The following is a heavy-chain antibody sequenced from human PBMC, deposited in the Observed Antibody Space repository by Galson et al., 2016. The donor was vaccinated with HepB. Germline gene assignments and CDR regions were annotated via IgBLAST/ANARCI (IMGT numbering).Heavy chain of an antibody. CDR2: IGPYNGNT. J-gene: IGHJ4*02. CDR1: GNYFTTYG. D-gene: IGHD1-26*01. V-gene: IGHV1-18*01. Sequence: SVKVSCKAYGNYFTTYGFTWVRQAPGQGLEWMGWIGPYNGNTPPAQKFQDRVTLTRNTFTTTVYLELRSLRLDDTAVYYCAAHSGTNSWGRKALDYWGQGTLITVSS. CDR3: AAHSGTNSWGRKALDY.